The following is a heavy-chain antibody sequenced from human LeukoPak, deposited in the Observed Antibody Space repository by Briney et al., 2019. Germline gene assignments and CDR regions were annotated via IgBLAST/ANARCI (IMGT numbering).Heavy chain of an antibody. CDR1: GYSFISYW. Sequence: GESLKISCKGSGYSFISYWIGWVRQMPGKGLEWMGIIYPGDSDTRYSPSFQGLVTISADKSISTAYLQWSSLKASDTAMYYCARLGCSSTSCYRMDVWGKGTTVTVSS. CDR2: IYPGDSDT. CDR3: ARLGCSSTSCYRMDV. V-gene: IGHV5-51*01. D-gene: IGHD2-2*01. J-gene: IGHJ6*03.